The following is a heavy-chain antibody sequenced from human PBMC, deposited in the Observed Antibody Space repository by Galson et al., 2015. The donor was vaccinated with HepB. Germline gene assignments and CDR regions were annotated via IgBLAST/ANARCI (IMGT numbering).Heavy chain of an antibody. Sequence: SLRLSCAASGFTFSSYAMSWVRQAPGKGLEWVSAISGSGGSTYYADSVKGRFTISRDNFKNTLYLQMNSLRAEDTAVYYCAKDTLRFLEWLLLDVWGKGTTVTVSS. V-gene: IGHV3-23*01. J-gene: IGHJ6*04. CDR2: ISGSGGST. D-gene: IGHD3-3*01. CDR3: AKDTLRFLEWLLLDV. CDR1: GFTFSSYA.